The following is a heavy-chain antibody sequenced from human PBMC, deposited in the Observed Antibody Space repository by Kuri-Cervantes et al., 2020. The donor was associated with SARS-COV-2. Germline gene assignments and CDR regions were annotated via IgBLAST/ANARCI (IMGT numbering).Heavy chain of an antibody. V-gene: IGHV1-24*01. J-gene: IGHJ2*01. CDR2: FDPEDGET. D-gene: IGHD4-11*01. CDR1: GYTLTELS. Sequence: ASVKVSCKVSGYTLTELSMHWVRQAPGKGLEWMGGFDPEDGETIYAQKFQGRVTMTEDTSTDTAYMELSSLRSEGTAVYYRARPLYSNYDLVFWYFDLWGRGTLVTVSS. CDR3: ARPLYSNYDLVFWYFDL.